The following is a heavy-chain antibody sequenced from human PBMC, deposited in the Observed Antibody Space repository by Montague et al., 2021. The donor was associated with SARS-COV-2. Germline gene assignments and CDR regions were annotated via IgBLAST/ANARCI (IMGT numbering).Heavy chain of an antibody. CDR3: ARIRDYDILTGSKTGFDC. CDR1: GFSLSTSGMC. V-gene: IGHV2-70*01. D-gene: IGHD3-9*01. CDR2: IDWDDDK. Sequence: PALVKPTQTLTLTCTFSGFSLSTSGMCVSWIRQPPGKALEWLALIDWDDDKYYSSSLKTRLTISKDTSKNQVVLTMTNMDPVDTATYYCARIRDYDILTGSKTGFDCGGQGTLVTVSS. J-gene: IGHJ4*02.